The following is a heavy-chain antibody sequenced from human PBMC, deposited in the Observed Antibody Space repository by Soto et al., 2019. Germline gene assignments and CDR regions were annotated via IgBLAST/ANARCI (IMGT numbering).Heavy chain of an antibody. Sequence: PSETLSLTCTVSGGSVNSYGYYWTWIRQSPGKGLEWIGSMYYSGDTYHNPSLKSRVSLSVDTSKDQFSLNLTSVTAADTAVYFCVSNYDSRLDYWGRRTLVTVS. J-gene: IGHJ4*02. CDR1: GGSVNSYGYY. D-gene: IGHD3-22*01. V-gene: IGHV4-30-4*01. CDR2: MYYSGDT. CDR3: VSNYDSRLDY.